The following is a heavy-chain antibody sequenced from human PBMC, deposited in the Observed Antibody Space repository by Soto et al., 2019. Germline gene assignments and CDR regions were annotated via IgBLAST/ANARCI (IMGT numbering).Heavy chain of an antibody. V-gene: IGHV1-18*01. D-gene: IGHD6-19*01. Sequence: ASVKVSCKASGYTFTIYGISWVRQAPGQGLEWMGWISAYNGNTNYAQKLQGRVTMTTDTSTSTAYMEMSRLISDDTAVYYCASGSSGLSDFDIWGQGTMVTVSS. CDR3: ASGSSGLSDFDI. CDR1: GYTFTIYG. J-gene: IGHJ3*02. CDR2: ISAYNGNT.